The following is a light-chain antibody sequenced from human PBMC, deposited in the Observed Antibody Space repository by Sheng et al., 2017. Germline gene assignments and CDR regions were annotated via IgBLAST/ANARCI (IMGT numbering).Light chain of an antibody. Sequence: QAVVTQEPSLTVSPRRDSHSHMWLQHWSCHQWSFSHWFQLKPGQAPRTLIYDISIKHSWAPARFSGSLLGDKAALTLSGAQPEDEADYYCLLFYSGARVFGGGTKLTVL. CDR2: DIS. CDR1: WSCHQWSF. V-gene: IGLV7-46*01. J-gene: IGLJ2*01. CDR3: LLFYSGARV.